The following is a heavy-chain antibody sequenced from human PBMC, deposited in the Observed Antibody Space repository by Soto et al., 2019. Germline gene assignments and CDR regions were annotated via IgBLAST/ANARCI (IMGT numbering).Heavy chain of an antibody. V-gene: IGHV4-30-4*01. J-gene: IGHJ4*02. Sequence: QVQLQESGPGLVKPSQTLSLTCTVSGGSITSDYSCWSWIRQPPGDGLEWIGHTFDSGTTYTNPSLRSQVAISLDTSKNHFSLTLSSVTAADTAVYYCARGPSGDKVHYWGQGALVTVSS. CDR3: ARGPSGDKVHY. CDR2: TFDSGTT. CDR1: GGSITSDYSC. D-gene: IGHD7-27*01.